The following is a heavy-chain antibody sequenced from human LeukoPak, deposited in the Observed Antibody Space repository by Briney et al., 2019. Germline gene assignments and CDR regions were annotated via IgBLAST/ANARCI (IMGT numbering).Heavy chain of an antibody. J-gene: IGHJ4*02. CDR3: ARGYDSSGYYPG. CDR1: GYTFTGYY. Sequence: ASMKVSSKASGYTFTGYYMHWVRKAPGQGLEWMGWINPNSCGTNYAQKFQGRVTMTRDTSISTAYMELSRLRSDDTAVYYCARGYDSSGYYPGWGQGTLVTVSS. CDR2: INPNSCGT. D-gene: IGHD3-22*01. V-gene: IGHV1-2*02.